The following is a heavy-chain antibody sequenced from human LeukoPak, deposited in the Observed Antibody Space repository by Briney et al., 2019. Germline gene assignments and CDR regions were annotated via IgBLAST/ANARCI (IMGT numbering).Heavy chain of an antibody. V-gene: IGHV4-59*01. Sequence: SETLSLTCTVSGGSISSYYWSWIRQPPGKGLEWIGYIYYSGSTNYNPSLMSRVTISVDTSKNQFSLKLSSVTAADTAVYYCARDYGYYGRYYFDYWGQGTLVTVSS. CDR3: ARDYGYYGRYYFDY. J-gene: IGHJ4*02. CDR2: IYYSGST. CDR1: GGSISSYY. D-gene: IGHD3-22*01.